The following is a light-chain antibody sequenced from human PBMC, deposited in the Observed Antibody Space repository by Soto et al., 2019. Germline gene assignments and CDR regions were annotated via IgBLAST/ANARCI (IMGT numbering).Light chain of an antibody. Sequence: NFMLTQPHSVSESPGKTVTISCTRSSGSIASNYVQWYQQRPGSAPTTVIYEDNQRPSGVPDGFSGSIDSSSNSASLTISGLKTEDEADYYWQSYDSSNHVVFGGGTKLTVL. CDR2: EDN. CDR3: QSYDSSNHVV. CDR1: SGSIASNY. V-gene: IGLV6-57*04. J-gene: IGLJ2*01.